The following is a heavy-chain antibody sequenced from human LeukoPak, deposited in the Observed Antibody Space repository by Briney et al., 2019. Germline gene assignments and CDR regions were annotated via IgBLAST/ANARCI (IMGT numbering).Heavy chain of an antibody. J-gene: IGHJ6*02. Sequence: ASVKVSCKASGYTFTSYGISWVRQAPGEGLEWMGWISAYNGNTNYAQKLQGRVTMTTDTSTSTAYMELRSLRSDDTAVYYCARDIQRTSYYYYGMDVWGQGTTVTVSS. CDR3: ARDIQRTSYYYYGMDV. V-gene: IGHV1-18*01. CDR2: ISAYNGNT. D-gene: IGHD6-25*01. CDR1: GYTFTSYG.